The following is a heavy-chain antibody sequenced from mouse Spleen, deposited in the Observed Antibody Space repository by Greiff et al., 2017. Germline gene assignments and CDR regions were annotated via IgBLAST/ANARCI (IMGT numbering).Heavy chain of an antibody. CDR3: ARIYDGYYLLFDY. CDR1: GYTFTSYW. J-gene: IGHJ2*01. D-gene: IGHD2-3*01. V-gene: IGHV1-7*01. CDR2: INPSTGYT. Sequence: VQLQQSGAELAKPGASVKMSCKASGYTFTSYWMHWVKQRPGQGLEWIGYINPSTGYTEYNQKFKDKATLTADKSSSTAYMQLSSLTSEDSAVYYCARIYDGYYLLFDYWGQGTTLTVSS.